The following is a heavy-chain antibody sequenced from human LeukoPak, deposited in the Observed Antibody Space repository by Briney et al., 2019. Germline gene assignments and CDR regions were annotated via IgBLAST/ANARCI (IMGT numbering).Heavy chain of an antibody. V-gene: IGHV4-4*02. CDR1: GDSISSSNW. CDR2: IYHSGST. J-gene: IGHJ4*02. Sequence: SGTLSLTCAVSGDSISSSNWWSWVRQPPGKGLEWIGEIYHSGSTNYNPSLESRVIISLDKSKKQFSLKLSSVTAADTAVYYCARSVDSYSSAFFWGQGTLVTVSS. D-gene: IGHD6-19*01. CDR3: ARSVDSYSSAFF.